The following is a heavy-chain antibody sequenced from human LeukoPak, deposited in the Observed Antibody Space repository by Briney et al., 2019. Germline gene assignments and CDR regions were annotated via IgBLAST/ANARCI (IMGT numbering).Heavy chain of an antibody. CDR3: ARDALSTIFGVVPIDY. Sequence: GGSLRLSCAASGFTFSSYSMNWVRQAPGKGLEWVSTISDSSSYIYYADSVKGRFTISRDNAKNSLYLQMNSLRAEDTAVYYCARDALSTIFGVVPIDYWGQGTLVTVSS. CDR1: GFTFSSYS. V-gene: IGHV3-21*01. J-gene: IGHJ4*02. D-gene: IGHD3-3*01. CDR2: ISDSSSYI.